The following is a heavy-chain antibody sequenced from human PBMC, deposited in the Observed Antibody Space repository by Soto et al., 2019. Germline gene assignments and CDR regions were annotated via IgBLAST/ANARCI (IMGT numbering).Heavy chain of an antibody. D-gene: IGHD6-13*01. Sequence: PGGSLRLSCAASEFTFSTYAMSWVRQAPGKGLEWVSAISDSGGSTYYADSVKGRFTISRDTSKNTLYLQMNSLRAEDTALYYCAKSYSSNWYDYFDYWGQGTLVTVSS. V-gene: IGHV3-23*01. CDR2: ISDSGGST. CDR3: AKSYSSNWYDYFDY. CDR1: EFTFSTYA. J-gene: IGHJ4*02.